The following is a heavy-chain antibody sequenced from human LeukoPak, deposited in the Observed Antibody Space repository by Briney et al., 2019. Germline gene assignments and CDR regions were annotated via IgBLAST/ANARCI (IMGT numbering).Heavy chain of an antibody. V-gene: IGHV1-18*01. CDR3: ARVSPRPYYDFWSGYYFGYGMDV. J-gene: IGHJ6*02. D-gene: IGHD3-3*01. CDR1: GYTFTSYG. Sequence: ASVKVSCKASGYTFTSYGISRVRQAPGQGLEWMGWISAYNGNTNYAQKLQGRVTMTTDTSTSTAYTELRSLRSDDTAVYYCARVSPRPYYDFWSGYYFGYGMDVWGQGTTVTVSS. CDR2: ISAYNGNT.